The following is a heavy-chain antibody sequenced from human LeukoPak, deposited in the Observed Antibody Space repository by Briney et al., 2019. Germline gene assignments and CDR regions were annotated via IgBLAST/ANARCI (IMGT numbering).Heavy chain of an antibody. D-gene: IGHD6-19*01. Sequence: GGSLRLSCAASGFTFSSYSMNWVRQAPGKGLEWVSSISNSSSYIYYADSVKGRFTISRDNAKNSLYLQMNSLRADDTAVYYCARGGWHYVFNYWGQGTLVTVSS. J-gene: IGHJ4*02. CDR2: ISNSSSYI. CDR1: GFTFSSYS. CDR3: ARGGWHYVFNY. V-gene: IGHV3-21*01.